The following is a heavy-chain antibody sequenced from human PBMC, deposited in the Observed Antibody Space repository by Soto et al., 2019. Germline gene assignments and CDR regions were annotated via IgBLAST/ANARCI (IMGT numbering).Heavy chain of an antibody. D-gene: IGHD3-10*01. CDR1: GGSISSYY. CDR2: IYTSGST. J-gene: IGHJ6*02. CDR3: AREGVGYYGSGSHPGYYYGMDV. Sequence: PSETLSLTCTVSGGSISSYYWSWIRQPAGKGLEWIGRIYTSGSTNYNPPLKSRVTMSVDTSKNQFSLKLSSVTAADTAVYYCAREGVGYYGSGSHPGYYYGMDVWGQGTTVTVSS. V-gene: IGHV4-4*07.